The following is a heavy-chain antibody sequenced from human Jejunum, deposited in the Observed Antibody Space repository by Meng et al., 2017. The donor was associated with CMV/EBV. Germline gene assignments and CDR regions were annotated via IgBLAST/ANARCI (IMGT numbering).Heavy chain of an antibody. V-gene: IGHV4-4*07. CDR3: ARDSSTSFDY. CDR2: MSSSGST. J-gene: IGHJ4*02. Sequence: QGPLQESGPGLVKSSGTLSLTCCVSGGPITSYFWSWIRPPAGKGMEWIGRMSSSGSTYYNPSLKSRVTMSMDTAKNQFSLKLTSVTAADTAMYYCARDSSTSFDYWGQGTLVTVSS. CDR1: GGPITSYF.